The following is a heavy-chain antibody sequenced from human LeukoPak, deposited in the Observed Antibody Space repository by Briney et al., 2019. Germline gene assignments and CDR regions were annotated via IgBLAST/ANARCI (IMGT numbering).Heavy chain of an antibody. CDR3: ARGRGLGVVSPYFDY. Sequence: GGSLRLSCVVSGFSVSNNYMIWVRQAPGNGLERVSVIYGDGRTSHSASVRGRFTISRDNSKNIVSLQMNNLRAEDTAVYYCARGRGLGVVSPYFDYWGQGTLVTVSS. CDR1: GFSVSNNY. CDR2: IYGDGRT. J-gene: IGHJ4*02. V-gene: IGHV3-53*01. D-gene: IGHD3-3*01.